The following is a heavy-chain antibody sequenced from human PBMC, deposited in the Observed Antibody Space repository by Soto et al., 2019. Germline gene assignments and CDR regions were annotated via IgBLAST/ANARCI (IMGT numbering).Heavy chain of an antibody. CDR2: ISSNGGST. J-gene: IGHJ4*02. CDR1: GFTFSSYA. V-gene: IGHV3-64D*06. Sequence: PGGSLRLSCSASGFTFSSYAMHWVRQAPGKGLEYVSAISSNGGSTYYADSVKGRFTISRDNSKNTLYLQMSSLRAEDTAVYYCVEDPYDILTGFDYWGQGTLVTVSS. CDR3: VEDPYDILTGFDY. D-gene: IGHD3-9*01.